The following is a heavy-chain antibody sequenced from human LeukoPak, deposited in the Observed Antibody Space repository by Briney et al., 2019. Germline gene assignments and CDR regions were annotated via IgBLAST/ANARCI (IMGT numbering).Heavy chain of an antibody. D-gene: IGHD1-26*01. V-gene: IGHV4-39*01. CDR1: GGSISSSSYY. CDR3: AKSGGYGLIDY. Sequence: SETLSLTCTVSGGSISSSSYYWGWIRQPPGKGLEWIGSIYYSGSTYYNPSLKSRVTMSIETSKNQISLRLNSVTAADTAIYYCAKSGGYGLIDYWGQGTLVTVSS. J-gene: IGHJ4*02. CDR2: IYYSGST.